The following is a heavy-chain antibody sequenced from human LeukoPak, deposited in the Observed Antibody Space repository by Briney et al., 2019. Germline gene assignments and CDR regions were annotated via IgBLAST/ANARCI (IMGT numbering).Heavy chain of an antibody. CDR3: ARDKDGYNGDYYYYYYMDV. D-gene: IGHD5-24*01. V-gene: IGHV4-59*12. J-gene: IGHJ6*03. Sequence: SETLSLTCTVSGGSISSYYWSWLRQPPGKGLEWIGHIYYSGSTNYNPSLKSRVTISVDTSKNQFSLKLSSVTAADTAVYYCARDKDGYNGDYYYYYYMDVWGKGTTVTVSS. CDR2: IYYSGST. CDR1: GGSISSYY.